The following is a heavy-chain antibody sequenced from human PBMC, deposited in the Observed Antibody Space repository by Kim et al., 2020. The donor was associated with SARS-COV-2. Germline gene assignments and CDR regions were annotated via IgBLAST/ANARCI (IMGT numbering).Heavy chain of an antibody. J-gene: IGHJ5*02. CDR2: IWYDGSNK. CDR3: AREITTDIVVVPAAIFSPWFDP. CDR1: GFTFSSYG. Sequence: GGSLRLSCAASGFTFSSYGMHWVRQDQGKGGEWVAGIWYDGSNKYYADSVKGRFTISRDNSKNTLYLQMNSLRAEDTAVYYCAREITTDIVVVPAAIFSPWFDPWGQGTLVTVSS. V-gene: IGHV3-33*01. D-gene: IGHD2-2*02.